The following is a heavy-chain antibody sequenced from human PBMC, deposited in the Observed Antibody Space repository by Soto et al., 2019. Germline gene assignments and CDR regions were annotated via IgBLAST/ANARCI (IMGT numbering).Heavy chain of an antibody. CDR3: ASRYLEHCFSSSCSAPYDY. D-gene: IGHD2-2*01. J-gene: IGHJ4*02. CDR1: GFTLRSYA. CDR2: ITSGGST. V-gene: IGHV3-23*01. Sequence: GGSLRPSCAASGFTLRSYAMSWVCQAPGKGLEWVSAITSGGSTYYADSVKGRFTISSDNSKNTLYLQMNSLRAEDTAVYYCASRYLEHCFSSSCSAPYDYWGQGALVTVSS.